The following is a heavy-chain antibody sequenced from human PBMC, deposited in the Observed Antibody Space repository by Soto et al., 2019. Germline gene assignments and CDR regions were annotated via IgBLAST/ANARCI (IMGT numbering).Heavy chain of an antibody. D-gene: IGHD2-15*01. CDR3: ARDRGRGYCSGGSCYSWAYYYYYGMDV. CDR2: ISAYNGNT. Sequence: QVQLVQSGAEVKKPGASVKVSCKASGYTFTSYGISWVRQAPGQGLEWMGWISAYNGNTNYAQKLQGRVTMTTVTCTSTAYMELRSLRSYDTAVYYCARDRGRGYCSGGSCYSWAYYYYYGMDVWGQGTTVTVSS. CDR1: GYTFTSYG. V-gene: IGHV1-18*01. J-gene: IGHJ6*02.